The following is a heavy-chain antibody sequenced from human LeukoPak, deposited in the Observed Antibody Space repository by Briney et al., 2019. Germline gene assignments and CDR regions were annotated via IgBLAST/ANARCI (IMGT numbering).Heavy chain of an antibody. CDR1: GFTVSSNY. V-gene: IGHV3-66*01. J-gene: IGHJ4*02. D-gene: IGHD3-22*01. CDR3: ARDFAVSSSGYYSYYFDY. CDR2: IYSGGST. Sequence: PGGSLRLSCAASGFTVSSNYMSWVRQAPGKGLEWVSVIYSGGSTCYADSVKGRFTISRDNSKNTLYLQMNSLRAEDTAVYYCARDFAVSSSGYYSYYFDYWGQGTLVTVSS.